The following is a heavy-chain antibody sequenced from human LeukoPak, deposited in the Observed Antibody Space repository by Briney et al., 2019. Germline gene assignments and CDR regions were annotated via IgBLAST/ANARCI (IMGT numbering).Heavy chain of an antibody. V-gene: IGHV3-33*01. CDR2: IWYDGSNK. Sequence: GGSLRLSCAASGFTFSSYGMHWVRQAPGKGLEWVAVIWYDGSNKYYADSVKGRFTISRDNSKNTLYLQMNSLRAEDTAVYYSARDKYYYGSGSSHLDYWGQGTLVTVSS. D-gene: IGHD3-10*01. CDR3: ARDKYYYGSGSSHLDY. J-gene: IGHJ4*02. CDR1: GFTFSSYG.